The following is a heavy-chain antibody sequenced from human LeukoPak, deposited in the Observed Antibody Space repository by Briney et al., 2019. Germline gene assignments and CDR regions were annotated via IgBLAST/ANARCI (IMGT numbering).Heavy chain of an antibody. Sequence: GGSLRLSCAVSGFTFSNYMMYWLRQAPGKGLEWVSSISSSSSYIYYADSVKGRFTISRDNAKKSMYLQMNSLRAEDTAVYYCARDGRLLNYNMDVWGKGTTVTVSS. CDR1: GFTFSNYM. D-gene: IGHD2-15*01. CDR2: ISSSSSYI. CDR3: ARDGRLLNYNMDV. V-gene: IGHV3-21*01. J-gene: IGHJ6*03.